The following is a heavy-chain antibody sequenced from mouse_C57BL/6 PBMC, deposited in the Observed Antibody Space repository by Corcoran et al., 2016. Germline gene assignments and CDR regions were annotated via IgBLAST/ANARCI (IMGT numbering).Heavy chain of an antibody. D-gene: IGHD1-1*01. J-gene: IGHJ4*01. Sequence: QVQLKQSGAELVRPGASVKLSCKASGYTFTDYYINWVKQRPGQGLEWVARIYPGSGNTYYNEKFKGKATLTAEKSSSTAYMQLSSLTSEDSAVYFCARGDYAPDYWGQGTSVTVSS. CDR2: IYPGSGNT. CDR1: GYTFTDYY. V-gene: IGHV1-76*01. CDR3: ARGDYAPDY.